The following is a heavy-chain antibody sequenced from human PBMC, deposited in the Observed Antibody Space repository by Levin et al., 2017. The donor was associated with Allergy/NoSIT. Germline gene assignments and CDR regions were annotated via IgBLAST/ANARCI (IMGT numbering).Heavy chain of an antibody. CDR2: VTQSGTT. V-gene: IGHV4-34*01. J-gene: IGHJ5*02. CDR1: GVSFSDHY. Sequence: GSLRLSCAVSGVSFSDHYWSWIRQPPGKGLEWIGEVTQSGTTILNPSLKSRVTISIDSSKNQLILKLSSVTAADTAIYYCAREPGYCYYGNCYGGWFDPWGQGTLVTVSS. D-gene: IGHD2-15*01. CDR3: AREPGYCYYGNCYGGWFDP.